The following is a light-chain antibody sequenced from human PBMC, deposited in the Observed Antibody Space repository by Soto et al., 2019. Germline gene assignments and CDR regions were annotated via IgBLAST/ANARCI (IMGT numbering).Light chain of an antibody. CDR3: YQYDSSPWT. CDR1: QSVSNNY. CDR2: VSS. J-gene: IGKJ1*01. Sequence: EIALTQSPGTLSLSPGERATLSCRASQSVSNNYLPWYQQRPGHAPRLLIYVSSARATGIADRFSGCGYGSDFPLTISRLEPEDFAVYFCYQYDSSPWTFGQGTKVDIK. V-gene: IGKV3-20*01.